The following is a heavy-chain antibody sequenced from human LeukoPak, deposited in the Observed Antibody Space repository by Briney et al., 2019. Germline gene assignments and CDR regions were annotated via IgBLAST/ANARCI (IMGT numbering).Heavy chain of an antibody. CDR3: AREHRITMVRGVIDY. CDR2: INPSGGST. CDR1: GYTFTSYY. Sequence: ASVKVSCKASGYTFTSYYMHWVRQAPGQGLEWMGIINPSGGSTSYAQKFQGRVTMTRDTSTSTVYMGLSSLRSEDTAVYYCAREHRITMVRGVIDYWGQGTLVTVSS. V-gene: IGHV1-46*01. D-gene: IGHD3-10*01. J-gene: IGHJ4*02.